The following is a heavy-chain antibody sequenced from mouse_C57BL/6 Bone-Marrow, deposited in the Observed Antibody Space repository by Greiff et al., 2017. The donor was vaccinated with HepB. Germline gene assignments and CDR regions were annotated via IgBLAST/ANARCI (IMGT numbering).Heavy chain of an antibody. CDR1: GYSITSGYY. J-gene: IGHJ3*01. CDR2: ISYDGSN. Sequence: VQLMESGPGLVKPSQSLSLTCSVTGYSITSGYYWNWIRQFLGNKLEWMGYISYDGSNNYNPSLKNRISITRDTSKNQFFLKLNSVTTEDTATYYCARNEGMVTRGFAYWGQGTLVTVSA. D-gene: IGHD2-2*01. CDR3: ARNEGMVTRGFAY. V-gene: IGHV3-6*01.